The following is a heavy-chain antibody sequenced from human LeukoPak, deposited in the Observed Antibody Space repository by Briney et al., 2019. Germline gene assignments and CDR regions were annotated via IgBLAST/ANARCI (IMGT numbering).Heavy chain of an antibody. Sequence: ASVKVSCKASGYTFTSYDINWVRQATGQGLEWMGWMNPNSGDTGYAQRFQGRVTMTRNTSISTAYMELSSLRSEDTAVYYCARGLLRIAAAATPIYGMDVWGQGTTVTVSS. V-gene: IGHV1-8*01. D-gene: IGHD6-13*01. CDR2: MNPNSGDT. CDR1: GYTFTSYD. CDR3: ARGLLRIAAAATPIYGMDV. J-gene: IGHJ6*02.